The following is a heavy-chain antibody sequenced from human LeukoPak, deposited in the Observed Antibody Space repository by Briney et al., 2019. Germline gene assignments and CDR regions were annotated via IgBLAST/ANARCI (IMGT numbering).Heavy chain of an antibody. CDR2: IYPGDSDT. D-gene: IGHD1-26*01. V-gene: IGHV5-51*01. CDR3: ARHLIVGATRDAFDI. J-gene: IGHJ3*02. CDR1: GYSFTSYW. Sequence: GESLMISCKGSGYSFTSYWIGWVRQMPGKGLEWMGVIYPGDSDTRYSPSFQGQVTISADKSISTAYLQWSSLKASDTAMYYCARHLIVGATRDAFDIWGQGTMVTVSS.